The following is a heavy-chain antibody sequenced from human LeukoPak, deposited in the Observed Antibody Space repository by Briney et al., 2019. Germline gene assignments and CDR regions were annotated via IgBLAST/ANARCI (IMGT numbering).Heavy chain of an antibody. CDR1: GFTFSSYS. CDR3: ARDPYSGSYGDYYYYYMDV. D-gene: IGHD1-26*01. CDR2: ISSSSSYI. J-gene: IGHJ6*03. Sequence: GGSLRLSCAASGFTFSSYSMNWVRQAPGKELEWVSSISSSSSYIYYADSVKGRFTISRDNAKNSLYLQMNSLKAEDTAVYYCARDPYSGSYGDYYYYYMDVWGKGTTVTIFS. V-gene: IGHV3-21*01.